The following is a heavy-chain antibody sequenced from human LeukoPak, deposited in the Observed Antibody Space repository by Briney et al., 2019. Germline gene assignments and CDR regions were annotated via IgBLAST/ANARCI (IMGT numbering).Heavy chain of an antibody. V-gene: IGHV1-8*01. D-gene: IGHD6-19*01. Sequence: ASVKVSCKASGYTFTSYDINWVRQATGQGLEWMGWMNPNSGNTGYAQKFQGRVTMTRNTSISTAYMELSSLRSEDTAVYYCARGLHTQIPHSSGWDPFDYWGQGTLVTVSS. CDR3: ARGLHTQIPHSSGWDPFDY. CDR1: GYTFTSYD. J-gene: IGHJ4*02. CDR2: MNPNSGNT.